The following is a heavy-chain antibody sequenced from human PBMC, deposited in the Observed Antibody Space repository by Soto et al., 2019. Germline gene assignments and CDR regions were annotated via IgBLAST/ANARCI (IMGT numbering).Heavy chain of an antibody. J-gene: IGHJ4*02. D-gene: IGHD3-22*01. CDR2: IYHSGST. CDR3: TRDQGDSSGYFDY. V-gene: IGHV4-30-2*01. CDR1: GGSISSGGYS. Sequence: QLQLQESGSGLVKPSQTLSLTCAVSGGSISSGGYSGSWIRQPPGKGLEWIGYIYHSGSTYYNQSLKSRVTISVDRSKNQFSLKLSSVTAADTAVYYCTRDQGDSSGYFDYWGQGTLVTVTS.